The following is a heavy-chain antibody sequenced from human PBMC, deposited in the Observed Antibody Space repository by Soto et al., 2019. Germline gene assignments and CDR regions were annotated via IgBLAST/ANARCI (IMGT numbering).Heavy chain of an antibody. V-gene: IGHV2-70*01. CDR1: GFSLSTSGMC. J-gene: IGHJ6*02. D-gene: IGHD5-18*01. CDR2: IDWDDDK. CDR3: ARIQSSHTDMADYHFYGMDV. Sequence: SGPTLVNPTQTLTLTCTFSGFSLSTSGMCVSWIRQPPGKALEWLALIDWDDDKYYSTSLRTRLTISKDTSKNQVVLTMNNMDPVDTATYYCARIQSSHTDMADYHFYGMDVWVQGTMVTVXS.